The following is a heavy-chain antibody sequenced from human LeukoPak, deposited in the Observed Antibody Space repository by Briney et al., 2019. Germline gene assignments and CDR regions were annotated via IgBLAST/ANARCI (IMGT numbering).Heavy chain of an antibody. CDR2: INHSGST. J-gene: IGHJ6*03. D-gene: IGHD3-22*01. CDR3: ARATGRLTMIGPYYYYMDV. CDR1: GGSISSYY. V-gene: IGHV4-59*08. Sequence: SETLSLTCTVSGGSISSYYWSWIRQPAGKGLEWIGEINHSGSTNYNPSLKSRVTISVDTSKNQFSLKLSSVTAADTAVYYCARATGRLTMIGPYYYYMDVWGKGTTVTISS.